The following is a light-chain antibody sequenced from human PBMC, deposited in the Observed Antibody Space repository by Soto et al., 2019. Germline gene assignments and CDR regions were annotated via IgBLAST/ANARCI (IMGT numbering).Light chain of an antibody. CDR2: GAS. CDR1: QSVSTN. Sequence: EIVMTQSPGTLSVSPGERATLSCRASQSVSTNLAWYQQKPGQAPRLLIYGASTRDTGIPARFSGSGSGTEFTLTISSLQSEDFAVYFCQQYNNWPPVTFGPGTKLDI. J-gene: IGKJ3*01. V-gene: IGKV3-15*01. CDR3: QQYNNWPPVT.